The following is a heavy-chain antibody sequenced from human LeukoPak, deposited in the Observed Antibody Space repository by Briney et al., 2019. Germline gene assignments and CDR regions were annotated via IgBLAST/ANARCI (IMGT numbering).Heavy chain of an antibody. D-gene: IGHD1-26*01. J-gene: IGHJ6*02. CDR3: ARDMVGATAGMDV. CDR2: IYSGGST. V-gene: IGHV3-53*01. CDR1: GFTVSSNY. Sequence: GGSLRLSCAASGFTVSSNYMSWVRQAPGKGLEWVSVIYSGGSTYYADSVKGRFTISRDNSKNTLYLQMNSLRAEDTAVYYCARDMVGATAGMDVWGQGTTVTVSS.